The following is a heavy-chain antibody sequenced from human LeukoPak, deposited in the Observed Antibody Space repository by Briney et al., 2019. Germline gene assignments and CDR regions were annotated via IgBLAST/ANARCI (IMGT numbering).Heavy chain of an antibody. CDR3: ARGGAGNIVVVPAAIHHWFDP. Sequence: ASVKVSCKASGYTFTGYYMHWVRQAPGQGLEWMGWINPNSGGTNYAQKFQGRVTMTRDTSISTAYMELSRLRSDDTAVYYCARGGAGNIVVVPAAIHHWFDPWGQGTLVTVSS. J-gene: IGHJ5*02. CDR1: GYTFTGYY. V-gene: IGHV1-2*02. D-gene: IGHD2-2*01. CDR2: INPNSGGT.